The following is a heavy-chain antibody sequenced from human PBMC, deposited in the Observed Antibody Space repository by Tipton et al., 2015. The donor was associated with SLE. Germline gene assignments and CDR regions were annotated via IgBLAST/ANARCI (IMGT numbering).Heavy chain of an antibody. Sequence: VQLVQSGAEVRKPGDSLKISCKGSGYTFTSYWIAWVRQMPGRGLEWMGIIYPGDSDTRYSPSFQGQVTISADMSISTAYLQWSSLKAADTAMYYCARGVPDYSHYMDVWGKGTTVTVS. J-gene: IGHJ6*03. CDR3: ARGVPDYSHYMDV. V-gene: IGHV5-51*03. CDR1: GYTFTSYW. CDR2: IYPGDSDT. D-gene: IGHD2-2*01.